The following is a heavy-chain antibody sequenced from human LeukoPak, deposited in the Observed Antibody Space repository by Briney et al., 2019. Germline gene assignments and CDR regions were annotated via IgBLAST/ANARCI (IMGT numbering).Heavy chain of an antibody. V-gene: IGHV3-23*01. CDR3: AGGNYGMDV. CDR1: GFTFSSYA. J-gene: IGHJ6*02. D-gene: IGHD1-26*01. CDR2: ISGSGGNT. Sequence: GGSLRLSCAASGFTFSSYAMSWVRQAPGKGLEWVSTISGSGGNTYYADSVKGRFTISRDNSKNTLSLQMNSLRVEDTAAYYCAGGNYGMDVWGQGTTVTVSS.